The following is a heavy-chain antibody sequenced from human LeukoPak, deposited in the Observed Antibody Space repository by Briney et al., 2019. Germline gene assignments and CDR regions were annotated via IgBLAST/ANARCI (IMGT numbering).Heavy chain of an antibody. CDR3: ARVYGLRYFHPADY. J-gene: IGHJ4*02. CDR2: IIPIFGTA. Sequence: GASVKVSCKASGGTFSSYAISWVRQAPGQGLEWMGGIIPIFGTANYTQKFQGRVTITADESTSTAYMELSSLRSEDTAVYYCARVYGLRYFHPADYWGQGTLVTVSS. CDR1: GGTFSSYA. V-gene: IGHV1-69*01. D-gene: IGHD3-9*01.